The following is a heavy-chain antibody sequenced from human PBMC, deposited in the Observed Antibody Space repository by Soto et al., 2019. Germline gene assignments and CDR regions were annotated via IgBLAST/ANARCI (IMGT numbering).Heavy chain of an antibody. CDR1: GGTFGNFV. Sequence: QVVQSGAEVRRPGSSVKVSCKASGGTFGNFVINWVRQAPGQGLEWMGGITPVFGTPHYAQRFQGRVTITTDESTETVYMEMRGLRVGYTAVYYCAREPTVDTTGYFFYFDFWGQGTLVSVSA. J-gene: IGHJ4*02. CDR3: AREPTVDTTGYFFYFDF. V-gene: IGHV1-69*05. CDR2: ITPVFGTP. D-gene: IGHD3-9*01.